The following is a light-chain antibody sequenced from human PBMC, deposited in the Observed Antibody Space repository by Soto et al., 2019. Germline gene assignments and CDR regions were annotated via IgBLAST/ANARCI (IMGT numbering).Light chain of an antibody. J-gene: IGKJ1*01. CDR1: QGINTY. V-gene: IGKV1-27*01. Sequence: DIQMTQSPSSLSASIGDRVTITCRASQGINTYLAWYQQKPGRAPQLLIYAASALHSGVPSRFSGSGSGTDFTLTITSLQPEDVATYYCLKYNSAPRTFGQGTKVEVK. CDR2: AAS. CDR3: LKYNSAPRT.